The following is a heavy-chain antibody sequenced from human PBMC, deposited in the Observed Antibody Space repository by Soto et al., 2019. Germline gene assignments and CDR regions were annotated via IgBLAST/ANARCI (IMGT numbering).Heavy chain of an antibody. CDR1: GYSFINYY. CDR3: ARGESFDY. D-gene: IGHD3-10*01. CDR2: ISPTGGSI. Sequence: QVQLVQSGAEVREPGASVKISCKASGYSFINYYIHWLQLAPGQALEWVGIISPTGGSITYAQRFHDRVTMTTDMSTNTVSMELYSLRSEDTAVYYCARGESFDYWGQGTLVAVSS. V-gene: IGHV1-46*03. J-gene: IGHJ4*02.